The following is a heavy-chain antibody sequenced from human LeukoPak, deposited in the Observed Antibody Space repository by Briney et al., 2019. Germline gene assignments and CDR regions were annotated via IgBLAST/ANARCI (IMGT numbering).Heavy chain of an antibody. CDR3: ARLLGGDYYFDY. CDR1: GGSISSYY. Sequence: SETLSLTCTVSGGSISSYYWSWIRQPPGKGLGWIGYIYTSGSTNYNPSLKSRVTISVDTSKNQFSLKLSSVTAADTAVYYCARLLGGDYYFDYWGQGTLVTVSS. CDR2: IYTSGST. J-gene: IGHJ4*02. D-gene: IGHD4-17*01. V-gene: IGHV4-4*09.